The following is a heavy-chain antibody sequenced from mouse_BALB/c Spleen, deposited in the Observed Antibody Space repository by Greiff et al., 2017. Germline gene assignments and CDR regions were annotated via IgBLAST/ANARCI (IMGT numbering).Heavy chain of an antibody. CDR3: ARKGLRPFDY. V-gene: IGHV1-7*01. D-gene: IGHD1-1*01. CDR2: INPSTGYT. CDR1: GYTFTSYW. Sequence: VQLQQSGAELAKPGASVKMSCKASGYTFTSYWMHWVKQRPGQGLEWIGYINPSTGYTEYNQKFEDKATLTADKSASTAYMQLSSLTSEDSAVYYCARKGLRPFDYWGQGTTLTVSS. J-gene: IGHJ2*01.